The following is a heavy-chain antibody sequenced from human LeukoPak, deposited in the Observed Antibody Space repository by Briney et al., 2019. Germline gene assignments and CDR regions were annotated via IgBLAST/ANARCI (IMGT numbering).Heavy chain of an antibody. J-gene: IGHJ3*01. V-gene: IGHV1-18*01. Sequence: ASVKVSCKASGGTFNSYAISWVRQAPGQGLEWLGWINTYNGHTNYVEKLQDRVTVTTDTSTSTVYMELRSLRSDDTALYYCARGDDAFDFWGQGTMVTVSS. CDR1: GGTFNSYA. CDR2: INTYNGHT. CDR3: ARGDDAFDF.